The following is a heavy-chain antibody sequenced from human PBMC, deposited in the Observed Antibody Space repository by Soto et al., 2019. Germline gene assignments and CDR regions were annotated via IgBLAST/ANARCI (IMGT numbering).Heavy chain of an antibody. Sequence: PSETLSLTCTVSGGSISSGDYYWSWIRQPPGKGLEWIGYIYYSGSTYYNPSLKSRVTISVDTSKNQFSLKLNSVTAADTAVYYCARDPGTTQMDYGMDVWGQGTTVTVSS. J-gene: IGHJ6*02. CDR3: ARDPGTTQMDYGMDV. D-gene: IGHD4-17*01. CDR1: GGSISSGDYY. CDR2: IYYSGST. V-gene: IGHV4-30-4*01.